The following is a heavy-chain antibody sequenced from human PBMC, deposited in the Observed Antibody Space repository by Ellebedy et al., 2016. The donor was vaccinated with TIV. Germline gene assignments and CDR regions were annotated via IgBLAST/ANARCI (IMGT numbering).Heavy chain of an antibody. V-gene: IGHV1-18*01. CDR2: ISAYNGNT. CDR3: ATAHFGSGSYSHFDY. J-gene: IGHJ4*02. CDR1: GYTFTSYG. D-gene: IGHD3-10*01. Sequence: AASVKVSCKASGYTFTSYGISWVRQAPGQGLEWIGWISAYNGNTNYAQKLQGRVTMTRDTSTSTVYMELTSLRSEDTAVYYCATAHFGSGSYSHFDYWGQGTLVTVSS.